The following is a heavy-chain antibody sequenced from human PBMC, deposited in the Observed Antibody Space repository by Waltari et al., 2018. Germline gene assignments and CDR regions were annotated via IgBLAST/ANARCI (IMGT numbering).Heavy chain of an antibody. J-gene: IGHJ4*02. CDR1: GGAITTTNYY. V-gene: IGHV4-39*01. D-gene: IGHD3-9*01. CDR2: IYYNGNT. Sequence: QLQVQESGPGLVKPSETLSLTCTVSGGAITTTNYYWGWIRQPPGKGLEWIGSIYYNGNTYYNPSLKIRVTISADTSKNQFSLNLNSVTAADTAVYYCASLLTGDWGQGVLVTVSS. CDR3: ASLLTGD.